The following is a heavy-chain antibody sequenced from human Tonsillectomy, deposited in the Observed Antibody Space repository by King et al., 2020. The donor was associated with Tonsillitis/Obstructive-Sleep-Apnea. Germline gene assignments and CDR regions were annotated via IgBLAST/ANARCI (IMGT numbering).Heavy chain of an antibody. CDR2: ISNDGSNK. Sequence: VQLVESGGGVVQPGRSMRLSCAASGFNFSSHAMHWVRQSPGKGLEWVAVISNDGSNKYYADSVKGRFTISRDNSKNRMYLQMHSLRADDAAVYYCARPGASDTSGYYYPEYFQHWGQGTRVTVSS. D-gene: IGHD3-22*01. CDR3: ARPGASDTSGYYYPEYFQH. J-gene: IGHJ1*01. V-gene: IGHV3-30*04. CDR1: GFNFSSHA.